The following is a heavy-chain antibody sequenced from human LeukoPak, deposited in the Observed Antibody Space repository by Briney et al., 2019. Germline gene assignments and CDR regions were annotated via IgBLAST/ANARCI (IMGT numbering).Heavy chain of an antibody. CDR1: GFSFRTNT. V-gene: IGHV3-30-3*01. CDR2: ISHDESSS. Sequence: PGGSLRLSCAASGFSFRTNTLHWVRQAPGKGLEWIGLISHDESSSYYADSVKGRCSISRDNSNKMLYLQMSSLRPDDTAVYYCVRPLRTTYGWGSPEDYWGQGTLATVSS. CDR3: VRPLRTTYGWGSPEDY. J-gene: IGHJ4*02. D-gene: IGHD3-10*01.